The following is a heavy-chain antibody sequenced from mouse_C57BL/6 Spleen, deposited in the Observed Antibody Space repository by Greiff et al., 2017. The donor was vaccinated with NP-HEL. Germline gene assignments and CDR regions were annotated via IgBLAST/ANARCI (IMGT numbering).Heavy chain of an antibody. CDR2: ISNGGGST. Sequence: EVMLVESGGGLVQPGGSLKLSCAASGFTFSDYYMYWVRQTPEKRLEWVAYISNGGGSTYYPDTVKGRFTISRDNAKNTLYLQMSRLKSEDTAMYYCARLIYGTYYFDYWGQGTTLTVSS. D-gene: IGHD2-1*01. CDR1: GFTFSDYY. CDR3: ARLIYGTYYFDY. V-gene: IGHV5-12*01. J-gene: IGHJ2*01.